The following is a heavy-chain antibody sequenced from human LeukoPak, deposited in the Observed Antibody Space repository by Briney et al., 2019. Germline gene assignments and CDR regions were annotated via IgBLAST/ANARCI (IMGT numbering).Heavy chain of an antibody. V-gene: IGHV4-39*01. D-gene: IGHD3-22*01. J-gene: IGHJ4*02. CDR2: IYYRGST. Sequence: SETLSLTCTVSGGSISSSSFYWGWIRQPPGKGLEWIGSIYYRGSTYYNPSLKSRVTISVDMSENQVSLKLRSVTAADTAVYYCTEFYFDRSGYADYWGQGTLVTVSS. CDR3: TEFYFDRSGYADY. CDR1: GGSISSSSFY.